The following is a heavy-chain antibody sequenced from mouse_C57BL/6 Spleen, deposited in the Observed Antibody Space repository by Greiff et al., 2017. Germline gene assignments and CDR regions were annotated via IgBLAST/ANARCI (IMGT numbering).Heavy chain of an antibody. CDR1: GYAFSSSW. V-gene: IGHV1-82*01. CDR2: IYPGDGDT. D-gene: IGHD2-5*01. CDR3: ANSNYEAMDY. Sequence: VQRVESGPELVKPGASVKISCKASGYAFSSSWMNWVKQRPGKGLEWIGRIYPGDGDTNYNGKFKGKATLTADKSSSTAYMQLSSLTSEDSAVYFCANSNYEAMDYWGQGTSVTVSS. J-gene: IGHJ4*01.